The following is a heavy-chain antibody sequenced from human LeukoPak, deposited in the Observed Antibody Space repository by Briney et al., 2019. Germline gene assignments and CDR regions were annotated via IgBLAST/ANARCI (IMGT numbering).Heavy chain of an antibody. V-gene: IGHV3-30*02. D-gene: IGHD3-10*01. J-gene: IGHJ4*02. CDR2: IRYDGSKK. Sequence: GGSLRLSCAASGFTFSSYAMHWVRQAPGEGLEWVAFIRYDGSKKYYADSVKGRFTISRDNSKKTLYLQMNSLRAEDTAVYYCAKDLDGSCYRLDYWGQGTLVTVSS. CDR3: AKDLDGSCYRLDY. CDR1: GFTFSSYA.